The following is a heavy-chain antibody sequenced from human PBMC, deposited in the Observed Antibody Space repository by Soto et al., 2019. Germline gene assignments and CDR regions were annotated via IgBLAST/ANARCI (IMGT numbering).Heavy chain of an antibody. CDR1: GFTFSYYW. CDR2: INPDGSET. J-gene: IGHJ6*02. Sequence: GGSLRLSCAASGFTFSYYWMTWVRQAPGKGLEWVANINPDGSETFYADSLKGRLTISRDNSKNSLSLHMDSLRVEDTAVYYCATDRARITMVTRTALGAMDVWGQGSTVTVSS. D-gene: IGHD3-10*01. V-gene: IGHV3-7*03. CDR3: ATDRARITMVTRTALGAMDV.